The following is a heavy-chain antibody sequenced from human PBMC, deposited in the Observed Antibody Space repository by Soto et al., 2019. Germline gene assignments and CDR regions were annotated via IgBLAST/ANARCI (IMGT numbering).Heavy chain of an antibody. D-gene: IGHD2-15*01. V-gene: IGHV3-30-3*01. CDR2: ISYDGSNK. CDR3: AVPRWFLGDDAFDI. CDR1: GFTFSSYA. J-gene: IGHJ3*02. Sequence: QVQLVESGGGVVQPGRSLRLSCAASGFTFSSYAMHWVRQAPGKGLEWVAVISYDGSNKYYADSVKGRFTISRDNSKNTLYLQMNSLRAEDTAVYYCAVPRWFLGDDAFDIWGQGTMVTVSS.